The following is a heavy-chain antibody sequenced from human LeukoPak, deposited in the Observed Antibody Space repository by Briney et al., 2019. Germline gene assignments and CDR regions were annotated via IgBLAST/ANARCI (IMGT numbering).Heavy chain of an antibody. CDR1: GLTFSSAW. D-gene: IGHD1-26*01. CDR2: IQSDGTT. CDR3: ARDGSYKFDY. V-gene: IGHV3-74*01. Sequence: QPGGSLRLSCAASGLTFSSAWMRWVRQTPGKGLVWVSRIQSDGTTTYADSVRGRFTISRDNAKNTLYLQMNNLRAEDTAVYYCARDGSYKFDYWGQGTLVTVSS. J-gene: IGHJ4*02.